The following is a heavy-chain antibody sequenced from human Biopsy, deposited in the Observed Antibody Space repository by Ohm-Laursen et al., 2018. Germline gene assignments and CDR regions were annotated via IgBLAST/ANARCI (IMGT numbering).Heavy chain of an antibody. V-gene: IGHV4-34*01. CDR2: INHRGSA. J-gene: IGHJ6*02. CDR1: GGSFSGYY. CDR3: ARALDYYDPYYYYAMDV. Sequence: TLSLTCAVYGGSFSGYYWTWIRQPPGKGLEWIGEINHRGSAGYNPSLKSRITVLVDTSKNQFSLKLRSVSAADTAVYFCARALDYYDPYYYYAMDVWGQGTSVTVSS. D-gene: IGHD3-16*01.